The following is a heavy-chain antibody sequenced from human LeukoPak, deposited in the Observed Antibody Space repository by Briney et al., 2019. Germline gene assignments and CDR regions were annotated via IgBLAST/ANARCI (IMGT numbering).Heavy chain of an antibody. CDR2: IYAGDSDT. V-gene: IGHV5-51*01. Sequence: GESLKISCKGFGFLFPNYWIAWVRQMPGKGLELMGIIYAGDSDTRYNPSFQRQVIISADKSISTAYLQWSSLKASDTAMYYCARQSTNFYGSGTYLYWGQGTLVTVSS. CDR3: ARQSTNFYGSGTYLY. J-gene: IGHJ4*02. CDR1: GFLFPNYW. D-gene: IGHD3-10*01.